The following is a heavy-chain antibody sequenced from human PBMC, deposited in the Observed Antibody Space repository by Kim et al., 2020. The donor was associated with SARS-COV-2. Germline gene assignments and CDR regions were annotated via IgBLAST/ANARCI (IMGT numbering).Heavy chain of an antibody. CDR3: AHIWNRAY. D-gene: IGHD1-1*01. J-gene: IGHJ4*02. Sequence: GGSLRLSCIASGFPFSSWSMAWVRRAPGKGLEWVSGISGGGDLTDYAYSVKGRFTISIYNPKNTLFLQMNSLRVDDTAVYHCAHIWNRAYWGQRTLVTVSS. CDR2: ISGGGDLT. CDR1: GFPFSSWS. V-gene: IGHV3-23*01.